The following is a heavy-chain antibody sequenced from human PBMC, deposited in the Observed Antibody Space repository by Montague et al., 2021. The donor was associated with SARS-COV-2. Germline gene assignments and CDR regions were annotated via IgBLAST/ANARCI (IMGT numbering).Heavy chain of an antibody. J-gene: IGHJ4*02. CDR3: ARDLRWGYYDILTDYYRPLDY. D-gene: IGHD3-9*01. Sequence: SLRLSCAASGFTFSSYSMNWVRQAPGKGLEWVSYISSSISTIYYXYSXKGLFTISRDDAKNSLYLQMNSLRAEDTAVYYCARDLRWGYYDILTDYYRPLDYWGQGTLVTVSS. CDR2: ISSSISTI. V-gene: IGHV3-48*04. CDR1: GFTFSSYS.